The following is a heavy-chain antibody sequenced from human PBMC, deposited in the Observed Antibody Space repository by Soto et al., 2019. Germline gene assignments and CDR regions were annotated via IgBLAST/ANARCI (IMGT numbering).Heavy chain of an antibody. V-gene: IGHV3-23*01. J-gene: IGHJ4*02. Sequence: GGSLRLSCAASGFTFSSYAMSWVRQAPGKGLEWVSAISGSGGSTYYADSVKGRFTISRDNSKNTLYLQMNSLRAEDTAVYYCAKDGVSTGTTRGDYWGQGTLVTVSS. CDR2: ISGSGGST. CDR1: GFTFSSYA. D-gene: IGHD1-7*01. CDR3: AKDGVSTGTTRGDY.